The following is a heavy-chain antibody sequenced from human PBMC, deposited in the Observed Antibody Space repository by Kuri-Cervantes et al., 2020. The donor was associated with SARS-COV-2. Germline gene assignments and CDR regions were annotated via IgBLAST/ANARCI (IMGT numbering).Heavy chain of an antibody. V-gene: IGHV4-34*01. CDR2: INHSGST. D-gene: IGHD3-3*01. J-gene: IGHJ6*03. CDR3: ARGGRFLEWLLSVGGYYYYMDV. CDR1: GGFFSGYY. Sequence: ESLKISCAVYGGFFSGYYWSWIRQPPGKGLEWIGEINHSGSTNYNPSLKSRVTISVDTSKNQFSLKLSSVTAADTAVYYCARGGRFLEWLLSVGGYYYYMDVWGKGPTVTVSS.